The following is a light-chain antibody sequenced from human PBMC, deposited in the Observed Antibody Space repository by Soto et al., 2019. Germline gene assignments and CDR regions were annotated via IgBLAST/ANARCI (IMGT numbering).Light chain of an antibody. Sequence: EIMLTQSPATLSLSPGERATLSCRASQSVSSYLAWYQQKPGQAPRLLIYDTSNRATGIPARFSGSGSGTDFTLTISSLEPEDFAVYYCQQCYTYSTFGQGTKVDIK. CDR2: DTS. CDR3: QQCYTYST. J-gene: IGKJ1*01. CDR1: QSVSSY. V-gene: IGKV3-11*01.